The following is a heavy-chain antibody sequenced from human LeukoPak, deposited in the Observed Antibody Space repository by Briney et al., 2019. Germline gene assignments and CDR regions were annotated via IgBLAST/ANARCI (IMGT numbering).Heavy chain of an antibody. J-gene: IGHJ4*02. CDR1: GYTFTSYA. D-gene: IGHD5-24*01. CDR2: INAGNGNT. V-gene: IGHV1-3*01. Sequence: ASVKVSCKASGYTFTSYAMHGVRQAPGQRLEWMGWINAGNGNTKYSQKFQGRVTITRDTSASTAYMELSSLRSEDTAVYYCARLAPGGDGYNYFDYWGQGTLVTVSS. CDR3: ARLAPGGDGYNYFDY.